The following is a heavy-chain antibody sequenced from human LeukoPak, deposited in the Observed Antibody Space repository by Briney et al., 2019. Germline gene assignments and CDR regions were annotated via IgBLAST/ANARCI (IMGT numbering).Heavy chain of an antibody. J-gene: IGHJ5*02. D-gene: IGHD2-2*01. CDR1: GFTFGDYA. Sequence: GGSLRLSCTASGFTFGDYAMSWVRQAPGKGLEWVGFIRSKAYGGTTEYAASVKGRFTISRDDPKSIAYLQMNSLKTEDTAVYYCTSEPPMDFFVVLPAWGQGTLVTVSS. CDR3: TSEPPMDFFVVLPA. V-gene: IGHV3-49*04. CDR2: IRSKAYGGTT.